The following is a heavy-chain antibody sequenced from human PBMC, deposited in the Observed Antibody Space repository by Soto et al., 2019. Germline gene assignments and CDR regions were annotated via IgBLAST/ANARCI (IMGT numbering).Heavy chain of an antibody. D-gene: IGHD3-22*01. V-gene: IGHV3-30-3*01. CDR2: ISYDGSNK. CDR1: GFIVSRNY. J-gene: IGHJ4*02. CDR3: AREWPPITMIVVVITPPYFDY. Sequence: GGSLRLSCAASGFIVSRNYMSWVRQAPGKGLEWVAVISYDGSNKYYADSVKGRFTISRDNSKNTLYLQMNSLRAEDTAVYYCAREWPPITMIVVVITPPYFDYWGQGTLVTVSS.